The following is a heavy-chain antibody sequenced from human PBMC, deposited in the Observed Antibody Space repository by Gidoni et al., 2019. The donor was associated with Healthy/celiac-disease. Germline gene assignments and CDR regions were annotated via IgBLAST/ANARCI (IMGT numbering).Heavy chain of an antibody. J-gene: IGHJ4*02. CDR2: IYYSGST. D-gene: IGHD3-10*01. CDR1: GGSISSSSYY. V-gene: IGHV4-39*01. Sequence: QLQLQESGPGLVKLSETLSLTCTVSGGSISSSSYYWGWIRQPPGKGLEWIGSIYYSGSTYYNPSLKSRVTISVDTSKNQFSLKLSSVTAADTAVYYCARHQGNRPLKPLDYFDYWGQGTLVTVSS. CDR3: ARHQGNRPLKPLDYFDY.